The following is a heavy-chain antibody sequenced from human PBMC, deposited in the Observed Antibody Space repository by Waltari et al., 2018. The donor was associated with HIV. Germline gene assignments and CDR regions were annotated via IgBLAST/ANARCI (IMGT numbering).Heavy chain of an antibody. CDR1: GFLVSSTY. V-gene: IGHV3-66*01. CDR2: IYSDGST. J-gene: IGHJ6*02. Sequence: EVQLVESGGGSVQTGKSLSLSCAASGFLVSSTYMSWVRQAPGKGLEWVSVIYSDGSTNYADSVKGRFTISREKSTNALYLQMSSLKVEDTAVYYCARDPAAGRVNGPYYYGLDVWGRGTTVTVSS. D-gene: IGHD2-8*01. CDR3: ARDPAAGRVNGPYYYGLDV.